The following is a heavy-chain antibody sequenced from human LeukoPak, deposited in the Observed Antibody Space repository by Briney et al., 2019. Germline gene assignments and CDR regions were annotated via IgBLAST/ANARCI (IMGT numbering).Heavy chain of an antibody. Sequence: SVKLSGNASGGTVSSYAISWVRQAPGQGLEWMGGIIPIFGTANYAQKFPGRVTITADESTSTAYMELSSLRSEDTAVYCCARTGYPFNNWFDPWGQGTLVTVSS. CDR2: IIPIFGTA. CDR3: ARTGYPFNNWFDP. J-gene: IGHJ5*01. D-gene: IGHD6-13*01. CDR1: GGTVSSYA. V-gene: IGHV1-69*13.